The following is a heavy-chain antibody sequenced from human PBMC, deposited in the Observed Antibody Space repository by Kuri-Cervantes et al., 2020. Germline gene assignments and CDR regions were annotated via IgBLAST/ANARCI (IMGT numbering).Heavy chain of an antibody. CDR1: GASISSNH. J-gene: IGHJ4*02. V-gene: IGHV4-59*01. CDR2: IYYSGST. Sequence: GSLRLSCSVSGASISSNHWSWIRQPPGKGLEWIGNIYYSGSTNYNPSLKSRVTISVDTSKNQFSLNLSSVTAADTAVYYCARERLTMVRGVNSYYFDYWAQGTLVTVSS. CDR3: ARERLTMVRGVNSYYFDY. D-gene: IGHD3-10*01.